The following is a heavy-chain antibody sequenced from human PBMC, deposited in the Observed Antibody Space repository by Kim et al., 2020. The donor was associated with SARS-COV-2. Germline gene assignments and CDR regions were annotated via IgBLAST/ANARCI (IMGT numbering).Heavy chain of an antibody. J-gene: IGHJ4*02. CDR1: GGSISSYY. V-gene: IGHV4-59*13. Sequence: SETLSLTCTVSGGSISSYYWSWIRQPPGKGLEWIGYIYYSGSTNYNPSLKSRVTISVDTSKNQFSLKLSSVTAADTAVYYCARMDYDFWSGDPFDYWGQGTLVTVSS. CDR2: IYYSGST. CDR3: ARMDYDFWSGDPFDY. D-gene: IGHD3-3*01.